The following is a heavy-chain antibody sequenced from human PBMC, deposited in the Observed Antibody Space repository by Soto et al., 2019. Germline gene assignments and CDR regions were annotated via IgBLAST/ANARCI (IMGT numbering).Heavy chain of an antibody. CDR1: GFTFRSHA. D-gene: IGHD6-25*01. CDR3: AKVFSAALNWFDT. J-gene: IGHJ5*02. Sequence: PGGSLRLSCAASGFTFRSHAMSWVRQAPGKGLEWVSGISGSGGSTYYADSVQGRFIISRDNSKNTLYLHMNSLRVEDTAIYYCAKVFSAALNWFDTWGQGTLVTVSS. CDR2: ISGSGGST. V-gene: IGHV3-23*01.